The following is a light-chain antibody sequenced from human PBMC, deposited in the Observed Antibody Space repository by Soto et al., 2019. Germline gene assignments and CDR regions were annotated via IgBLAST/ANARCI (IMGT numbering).Light chain of an antibody. Sequence: QSVLAQPASVSGSPGQSITIPCTGTSSDVGDYNLVSWYQQRPGKAPKLMIYEDSKRPSGISNRFSGSKSGNTASLTISGLQAEDEAHYYCCSYARTSTYVFGTGTKVTVL. CDR3: CSYARTSTYV. CDR1: SSDVGDYNL. CDR2: EDS. J-gene: IGLJ1*01. V-gene: IGLV2-23*01.